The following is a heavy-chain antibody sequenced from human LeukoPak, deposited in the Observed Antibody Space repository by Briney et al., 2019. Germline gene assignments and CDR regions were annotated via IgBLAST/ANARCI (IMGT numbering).Heavy chain of an antibody. CDR3: ARADWDTAMIDY. D-gene: IGHD5-18*01. Sequence: GTLRLFCATSGITFWNYCNKWVRQAPRKGPEWVSSISSSSSYIYYADPVKGRFTISRDNAKNSLYLQMNSLRAEDTAVYYCARADWDTAMIDYWGQGTLVTVSS. V-gene: IGHV3-21*01. J-gene: IGHJ4*02. CDR1: GITFWNYC. CDR2: ISSSSSYI.